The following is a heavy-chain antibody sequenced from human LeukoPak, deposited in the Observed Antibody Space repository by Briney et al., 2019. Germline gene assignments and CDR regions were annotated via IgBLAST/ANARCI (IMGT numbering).Heavy chain of an antibody. CDR1: GFTVSSNY. Sequence: PGGSLRLSCAVSGFTVSSNYMSWVRQAPGKGLEGVSVIYSGGSTYYADSVKGRFTISRHNSKNTLYLQMNSLRAEDTAVYYCARVHFGYSYGPLDPWGQGTLVTVSS. CDR3: ARVHFGYSYGPLDP. V-gene: IGHV3-53*04. D-gene: IGHD5-18*01. J-gene: IGHJ5*02. CDR2: IYSGGST.